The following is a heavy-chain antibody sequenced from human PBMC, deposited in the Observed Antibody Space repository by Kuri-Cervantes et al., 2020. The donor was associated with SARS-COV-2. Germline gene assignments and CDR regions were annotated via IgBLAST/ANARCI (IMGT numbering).Heavy chain of an antibody. CDR3: ARGFGGYSSPNTWFDP. D-gene: IGHD6-19*01. J-gene: IGHJ5*02. V-gene: IGHV4-39*01. Sequence: SCTVSGGSISSSRYYWGWIRQPPGKGLEWIGRIYYSGSTYYNPSLKSRVTISVDTSKNQFSLKLSSVTAADTAVYYCARGFGGYSSPNTWFDPWGRGTLVTVSS. CDR2: IYYSGST. CDR1: GGSISSSRYY.